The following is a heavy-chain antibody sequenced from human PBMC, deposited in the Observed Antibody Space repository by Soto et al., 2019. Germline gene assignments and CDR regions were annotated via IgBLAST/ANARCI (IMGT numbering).Heavy chain of an antibody. V-gene: IGHV3-15*01. J-gene: IGHJ3*02. D-gene: IGHD2-8*01. Sequence: GGSLRLSCAASGFTFSNAWMSWVRQAPGKGLEWVGRIKSKTDGGTTDYAAPVKGRFTISRDDSKNTLYLQMNSLKTEDTAVYYCTTKDMELDAFDIWGQGTMVTVSS. CDR2: IKSKTDGGTT. CDR3: TTKDMELDAFDI. CDR1: GFTFSNAW.